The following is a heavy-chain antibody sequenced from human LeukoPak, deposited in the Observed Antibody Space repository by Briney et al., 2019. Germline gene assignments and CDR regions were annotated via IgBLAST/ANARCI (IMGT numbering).Heavy chain of an antibody. J-gene: IGHJ4*02. D-gene: IGHD3-22*01. CDR3: ARDFRYRDSSGYYSFDY. V-gene: IGHV3-48*02. CDR1: GFTFTIYG. Sequence: GGSLRLSCAASGFTFTIYGMNWLRQAPGKGLEWVSYLSGRSDSIYYAESVKGRFTISRDNARNSLYLQMNSLRDEDTAVYYCARDFRYRDSSGYYSFDYWGQGTLVTVSS. CDR2: LSGRSDSI.